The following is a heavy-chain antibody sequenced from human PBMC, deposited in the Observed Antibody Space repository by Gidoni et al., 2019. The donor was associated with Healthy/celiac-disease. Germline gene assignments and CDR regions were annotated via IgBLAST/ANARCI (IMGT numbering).Heavy chain of an antibody. V-gene: IGHV3-74*01. Sequence: INSDGSSTSYADSVKGRFTMSRDNAKNTLYLQMNSLRAEDTAVYYCARDGYCSGGSCYTALVSIWGQGTMVTVSS. D-gene: IGHD2-15*01. J-gene: IGHJ3*02. CDR3: ARDGYCSGGSCYTALVSI. CDR2: INSDGSST.